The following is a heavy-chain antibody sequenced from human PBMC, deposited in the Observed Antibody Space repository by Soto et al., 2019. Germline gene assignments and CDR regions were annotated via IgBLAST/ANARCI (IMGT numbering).Heavy chain of an antibody. CDR2: ISSSSNTI. J-gene: IGHJ4*02. CDR3: ARGPNYYLWYFDY. V-gene: IGHV3-48*02. Sequence: GGSLRLSCAASGFTFTNYNMNWVRQAPGKGLEWVSYISSSSNTIYYADSVKGRFTISRGSAKNSLYLQMNSLRDEDTAVYYCARGPNYYLWYFDYWGQGTLVTVSS. D-gene: IGHD3-3*01. CDR1: GFTFTNYN.